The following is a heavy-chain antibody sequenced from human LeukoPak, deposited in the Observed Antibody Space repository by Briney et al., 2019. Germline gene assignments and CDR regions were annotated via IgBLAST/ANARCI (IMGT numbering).Heavy chain of an antibody. Sequence: ASVKVSCKASGYTFFNYGISWVRQVQGQGLQWMGWVSGYDGDTSYAQQFQGRLTMTSDTSSRTAYMELRSLTFDDTAVYYCARDYDKSSRDCFDPWGQGTLVIVSS. CDR1: GYTFFNYG. V-gene: IGHV1-18*01. CDR3: ARDYDKSSRDCFDP. D-gene: IGHD3-22*01. J-gene: IGHJ5*02. CDR2: VSGYDGDT.